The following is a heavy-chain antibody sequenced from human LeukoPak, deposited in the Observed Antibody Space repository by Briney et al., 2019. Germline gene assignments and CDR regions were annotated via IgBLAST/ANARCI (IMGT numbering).Heavy chain of an antibody. CDR3: ARGGTVTYYFDH. CDR2: TSTGGRTV. CDR1: GFNFSDYE. Sequence: PGGSLRLSCAASGFNFSDYEMNWLRQAPGKGLEWLSYTSTGGRTVKYADSVKGRFTISRDNARSSLYLQTTNLRVEDTAVYFCARGGTVTYYFDHWGQGILVAVSS. J-gene: IGHJ4*02. V-gene: IGHV3-48*03. D-gene: IGHD4-17*01.